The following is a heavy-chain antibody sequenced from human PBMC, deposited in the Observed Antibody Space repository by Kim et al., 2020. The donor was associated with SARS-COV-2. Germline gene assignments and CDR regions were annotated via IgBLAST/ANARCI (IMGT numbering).Heavy chain of an antibody. D-gene: IGHD5-18*01. V-gene: IGHV3-33*01. Sequence: GGSLRLSCAASGFTFSSYGMHWVRQAPGKGLEWVAVIWYDGSNKYYADSVKGRFTISRDNSKNTLYLQMNSLRAEDTAVYYCARDYGLRRMQSYYYYGMDLWGRGPAVTLS. J-gene: IGHJ6*02. CDR1: GFTFSSYG. CDR3: ARDYGLRRMQSYYYYGMDL. CDR2: IWYDGSNK.